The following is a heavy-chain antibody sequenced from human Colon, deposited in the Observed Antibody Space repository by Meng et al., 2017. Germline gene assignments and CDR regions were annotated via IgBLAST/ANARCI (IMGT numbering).Heavy chain of an antibody. Sequence: QVQLQESGPGLVKPSGTLSPTCAVSGGSISSGNWWSWVRQPPGKGLEWIGEIHHTGSVNYNPSLKSRVTMSVDKSQNHFSLKLSGVTAADTAVYFCARGEQWEENYFDYWGQGTLVTVSS. CDR3: ARGEQWEENYFDY. J-gene: IGHJ4*02. CDR1: GGSISSGNW. D-gene: IGHD1-26*01. V-gene: IGHV4-4*02. CDR2: IHHTGSV.